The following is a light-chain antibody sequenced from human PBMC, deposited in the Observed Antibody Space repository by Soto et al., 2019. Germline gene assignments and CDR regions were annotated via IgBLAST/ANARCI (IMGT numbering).Light chain of an antibody. Sequence: QSVLTQPASVSGSPGQSITISCNGTSRDFGSYNLVSWYQQHPGKAPKLMIYEGSKRPSGVSNRFSGSKSGNTASLTISGLQAEDEADYYCCSYAGSSTSYVFGTGTKVTVL. CDR3: CSYAGSSTSYV. J-gene: IGLJ1*01. V-gene: IGLV2-23*01. CDR2: EGS. CDR1: SRDFGSYNL.